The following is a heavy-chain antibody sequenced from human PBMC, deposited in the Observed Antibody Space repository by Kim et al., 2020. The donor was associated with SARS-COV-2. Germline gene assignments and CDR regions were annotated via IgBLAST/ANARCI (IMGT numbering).Heavy chain of an antibody. CDR1: GFTFSSFW. V-gene: IGHV3-7*01. CDR2: IKQDGSEK. J-gene: IGHJ5*02. Sequence: GGSLRLSCAASGFTFSSFWMTWVRQAPGKGLEWVANIKQDGSEKYYADSVKGRFTISRDNAKNSLHLQMNSLRVEDTAVYYCVRGRGWLDPWGQGTLVT. CDR3: VRGRGWLDP.